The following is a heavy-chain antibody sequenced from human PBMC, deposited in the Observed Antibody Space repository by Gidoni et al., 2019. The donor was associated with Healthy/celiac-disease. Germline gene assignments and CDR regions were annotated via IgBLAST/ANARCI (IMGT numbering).Heavy chain of an antibody. CDR2: IWYDGSNK. D-gene: IGHD2-2*01. J-gene: IGHJ4*02. Sequence: QVQLVESGGGVVAPGRSLRLSCAAAGFTFSSDGMHWVRQAPGKGLAWGAVIWYDGSNKYYADSVKGRFTISRDNSKNTLYLQMNSLRAEDTAVYYCARGCSSTSCFDYWGQGTLVTVSS. V-gene: IGHV3-33*01. CDR1: GFTFSSDG. CDR3: ARGCSSTSCFDY.